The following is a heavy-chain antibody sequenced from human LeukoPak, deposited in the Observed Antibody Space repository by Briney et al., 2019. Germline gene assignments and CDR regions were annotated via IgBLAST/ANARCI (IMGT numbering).Heavy chain of an antibody. V-gene: IGHV3-23*01. CDR3: AKRVISSSLLGY. Sequence: PGGSLRLSCAASGFTFSSYTMNWVRQAPGKGLEWVSAISGSGGSTYYADSVKGRFTISRDNSKNTLYLQMNSLRAEDTAVYYCAKRVISSSLLGYWGQGTLVTVSS. D-gene: IGHD6-13*01. CDR2: ISGSGGST. CDR1: GFTFSSYT. J-gene: IGHJ4*02.